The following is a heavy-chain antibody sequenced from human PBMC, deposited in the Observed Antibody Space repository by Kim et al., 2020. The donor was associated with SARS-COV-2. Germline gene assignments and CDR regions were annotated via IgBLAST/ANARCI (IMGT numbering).Heavy chain of an antibody. CDR3: AKDPGPSVPGYFQH. J-gene: IGHJ1*01. V-gene: IGHV3-9*01. CDR1: GFTFDDYA. D-gene: IGHD6-19*01. Sequence: SLRLSCAASGFTFDDYAMHWVRQAPGNGLEWVSGISWNSGSIGYSDSVKGRFTISRDNAKNSLYLQMNSLRAEDTALYYCAKDPGPSVPGYFQHWGQGTLVTVSS. CDR2: ISWNSGSI.